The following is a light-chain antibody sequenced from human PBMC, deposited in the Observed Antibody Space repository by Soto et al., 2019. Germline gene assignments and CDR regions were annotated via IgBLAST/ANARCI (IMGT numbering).Light chain of an antibody. V-gene: IGKV3-20*01. J-gene: IGKJ1*01. CDR2: GVS. CDR1: QSVRSDY. CDR3: QQYGSSPRT. Sequence: EIVLTQSPATLSLSPGDRATLSCRASQSVRSDYFAWYQQKPGQAPRVIIFGVSTRATAIPDRFSGSGSGTDFTLTISRLEPEDVALYFCQQYGSSPRTFDQGTKVDIK.